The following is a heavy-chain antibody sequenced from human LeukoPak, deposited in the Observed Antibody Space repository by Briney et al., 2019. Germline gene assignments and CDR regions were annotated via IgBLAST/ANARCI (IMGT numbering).Heavy chain of an antibody. CDR1: GGSISSSSYY. Sequence: PSETLSLTCTVSGGSISSSSYYWGWIRQPPGTWLEWVGSIYYSGRTYYNPSLQSRVTISVDTSKNQFSLKLSSVTAADTAVYYCARWYYYERSGIRSAFDIWGQGTIVTVSS. D-gene: IGHD3-22*01. CDR3: ARWYYYERSGIRSAFDI. J-gene: IGHJ3*02. V-gene: IGHV4-39*01. CDR2: IYYSGRT.